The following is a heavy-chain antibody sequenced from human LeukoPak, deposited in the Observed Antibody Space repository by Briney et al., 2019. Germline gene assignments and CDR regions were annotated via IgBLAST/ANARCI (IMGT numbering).Heavy chain of an antibody. CDR3: ARHRGDSGSYFASYYFDY. Sequence: SETLSLTCTVSGGSISSSSYYWGWIRQPPGKGLEWIGTVYYSGSTDYNPSLKSRVTISVDTSKNQFSLKLSSVTAADTAVYYCARHRGDSGSYFASYYFDYWGQGTLVTVSS. V-gene: IGHV4-39*01. J-gene: IGHJ4*02. CDR1: GGSISSSSYY. CDR2: VYYSGST. D-gene: IGHD1-26*01.